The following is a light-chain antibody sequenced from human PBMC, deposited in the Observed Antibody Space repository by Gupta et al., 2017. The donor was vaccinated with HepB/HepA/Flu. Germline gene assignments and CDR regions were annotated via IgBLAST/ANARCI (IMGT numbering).Light chain of an antibody. CDR3: CSYAGITTWV. J-gene: IGLJ3*02. CDR2: EVS. CDR1: SSDVGTYNF. V-gene: IGLV2-23*02. Sequence: QSALTQPASVSGSPGQSITICTGSSSDVGTYNFVSWYQQQPGKAPKVIIYEVSQRPSGVSNRFSASKSGNTASLTISGLQAEDEADYYCCSYAGITTWVFGGGTKLTVL.